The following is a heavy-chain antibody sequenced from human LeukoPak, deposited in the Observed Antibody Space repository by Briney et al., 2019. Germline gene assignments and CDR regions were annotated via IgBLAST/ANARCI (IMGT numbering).Heavy chain of an antibody. V-gene: IGHV4-30-4*01. CDR1: GGSISSGDYY. CDR3: ASYYGDSSLVDY. CDR2: IYYSGST. Sequence: SETLSLTCTVSGGSISSGDYYWSWTRQPPGKGLEWIGYIYYSGSTYYNPSLKSRVTISVDTSKNQFSLKLSSVTAADTAVYYCASYYGDSSLVDYWGQGTLVTVSP. D-gene: IGHD4-17*01. J-gene: IGHJ4*02.